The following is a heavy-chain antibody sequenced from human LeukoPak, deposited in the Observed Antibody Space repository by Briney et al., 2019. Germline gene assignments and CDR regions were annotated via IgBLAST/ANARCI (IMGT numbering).Heavy chain of an antibody. J-gene: IGHJ4*02. CDR2: IYYSGTT. CDR1: GGTISSSSYY. V-gene: IGHV4-39*01. D-gene: IGHD3-3*01. Sequence: SETLSLTCTVSGGTISSSSYYWGGIRQPPGKGLEWVGSIYYSGTTYYNPSLKSRVTISVDTSKSQFSLRLTSVTAADTAVYYCARHVRFLEWLSSYYFDYWGQGTLVTVSS. CDR3: ARHVRFLEWLSSYYFDY.